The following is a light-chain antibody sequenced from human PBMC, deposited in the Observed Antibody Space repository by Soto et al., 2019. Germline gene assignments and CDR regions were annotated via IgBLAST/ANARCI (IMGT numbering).Light chain of an antibody. V-gene: IGKV1-12*01. CDR2: PAS. Sequence: DIQMTQSPSTLSASVGDRVTITCRASQSISSWLAWYQQVPGQAPYLLIYPASTLQSGVPSRFSGSGSGTDFTLTINSLQPEDFATYYCQQGYNFPRAFGQGTRVEI. CDR3: QQGYNFPRA. J-gene: IGKJ1*01. CDR1: QSISSW.